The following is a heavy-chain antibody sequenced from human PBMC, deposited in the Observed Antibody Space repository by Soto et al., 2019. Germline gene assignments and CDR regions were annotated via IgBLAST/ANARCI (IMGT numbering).Heavy chain of an antibody. D-gene: IGHD6-19*01. Sequence: SETLSLTCTVSGGSISSYYWNWIRQHPGKGLEWIGYIYYIGSTYYNPSLKSRVTISLDTSKNHFSLKLTSVTAADTAVYFCVSHRNYIVVSGSFFDYWSQGTLVPVSP. J-gene: IGHJ4*02. V-gene: IGHV4-59*08. CDR3: VSHRNYIVVSGSFFDY. CDR2: IYYIGST. CDR1: GGSISSYY.